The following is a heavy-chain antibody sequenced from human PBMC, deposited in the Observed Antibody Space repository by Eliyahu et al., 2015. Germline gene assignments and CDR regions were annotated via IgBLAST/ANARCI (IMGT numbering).Heavy chain of an antibody. CDR3: VKFRGGY. J-gene: IGHJ4*02. V-gene: IGHV3-7*02. CDR1: GFAFRSSW. CDR2: INEDGSEK. D-gene: IGHD3-16*01. Sequence: EVQLVESGGGLVQPGGSLRLSCAASGFAFRSSWMSWVRQAPGKGLEWVANINEDGSEKYYVDSVKGRFTISRDDRKNSLYLQMNSLRDEDTAVYYCVKFRGGYWGQGTLVTVSS.